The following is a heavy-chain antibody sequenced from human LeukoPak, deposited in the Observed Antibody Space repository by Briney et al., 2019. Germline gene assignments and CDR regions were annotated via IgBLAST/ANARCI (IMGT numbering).Heavy chain of an antibody. Sequence: GSLRLSCAASGFTFSDYYMSWIRQAPGKGLEWVLYICCSGSTIYYADSVKGRFTISRDNAKNSLYLQMNSLRAEDTAVYYCARPRMKYYYDSSGYYDYWGQGTLVTVSS. V-gene: IGHV3-11*04. CDR3: ARPRMKYYYDSSGYYDY. CDR1: GFTFSDYY. J-gene: IGHJ4*01. D-gene: IGHD3-22*01. CDR2: ICCSGSTI.